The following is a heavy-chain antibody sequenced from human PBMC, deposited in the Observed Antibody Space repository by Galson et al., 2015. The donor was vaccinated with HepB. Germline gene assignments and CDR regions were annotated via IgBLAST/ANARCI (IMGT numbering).Heavy chain of an antibody. V-gene: IGHV3-30*18. CDR1: GFAFSSYG. CDR2: ISYDGTNK. Sequence: SLRLSCAASGFAFSSYGMHWVRQAPGKGLDWVAVISYDGTNKYYPDSVKGRFTISRDNSKNTLYLQMNSLRAEDTAVYYCAKDHRIFGIGEIDYWGQGTLVTASS. D-gene: IGHD3-3*02. CDR3: AKDHRIFGIGEIDY. J-gene: IGHJ4*02.